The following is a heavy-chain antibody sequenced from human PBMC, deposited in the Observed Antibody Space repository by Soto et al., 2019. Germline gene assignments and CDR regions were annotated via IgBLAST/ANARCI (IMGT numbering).Heavy chain of an antibody. J-gene: IGHJ6*02. CDR2: IYYSGST. Sequence: QVQLQESGPGLVKPSQTLSLTCTVSGGSISSGDYYWSWIRQPPGKGLEWIGYIYYSGSTYYNPSLESRVTISVDTSKNQFSLKLSSVTAADTAVYYCARASDPYISGSHGMDVWGQGTTVTVSS. CDR1: GGSISSGDYY. CDR3: ARASDPYISGSHGMDV. V-gene: IGHV4-30-4*01. D-gene: IGHD3-22*01.